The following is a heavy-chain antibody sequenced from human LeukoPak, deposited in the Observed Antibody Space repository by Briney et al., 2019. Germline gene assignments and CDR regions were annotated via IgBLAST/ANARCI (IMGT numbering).Heavy chain of an antibody. Sequence: SETLSLTCTVSGGSISSYYWSWIRQPPGKGLEWIGYIYYSGSTNYNTSLKSRVTISVDTSKNQFSLKLASVTAADTAVYYCARFRGGSYYAGAFDIWGQGTMVTVSS. CDR2: IYYSGST. J-gene: IGHJ3*02. D-gene: IGHD1-26*01. CDR1: GGSISSYY. CDR3: ARFRGGSYYAGAFDI. V-gene: IGHV4-59*01.